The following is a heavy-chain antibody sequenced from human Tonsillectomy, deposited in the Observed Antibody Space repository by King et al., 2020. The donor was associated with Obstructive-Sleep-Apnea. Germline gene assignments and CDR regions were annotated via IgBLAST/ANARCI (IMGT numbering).Heavy chain of an antibody. J-gene: IGHJ6*02. CDR1: GFIFSTYS. CDR2: SSSFSTTT. CDR3: AGARGAAAGTYYYDYGMDV. Sequence: VQLVESGGGLVQPGGSLRLSCAASGFIFSTYSMNWGRQAPGKGLAGVSYSSSFSTTTYYTDSVKGRFTISRDNAKNSLYLRMNSPKAEETVVYYCAGARGAAAGTYYYDYGMDVWGQGTTVTVSS. V-gene: IGHV3-48*01. D-gene: IGHD6-13*01.